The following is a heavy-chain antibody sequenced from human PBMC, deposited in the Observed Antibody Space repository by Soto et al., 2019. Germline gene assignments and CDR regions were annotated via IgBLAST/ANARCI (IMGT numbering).Heavy chain of an antibody. V-gene: IGHV1-69*12. CDR3: ARHDCISTSCYYYYYYGMDV. D-gene: IGHD2-2*01. J-gene: IGHJ6*02. CDR1: GSTFSSYA. Sequence: QVQLVQSGAEVKKPGSSMKVSCKASGSTFSSYAISWVRQAPGQGLEWMGGIIPIFDTGNYAQKVQGRVTITADESTSTAYMELSSLRSEDTAVYYCARHDCISTSCYYYYYYGMDVWGQGTTVTVSS. CDR2: IIPIFDTG.